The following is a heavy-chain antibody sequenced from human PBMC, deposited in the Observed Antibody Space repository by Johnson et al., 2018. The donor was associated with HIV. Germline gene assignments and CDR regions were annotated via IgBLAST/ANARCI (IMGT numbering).Heavy chain of an antibody. Sequence: QVQLVESGGGLVQPGRSLRLSCAASGFTFSSYAMHWVRQAPGKGLEWVAVISYDGINKYYADSVKGRFTISRDNSKKTLYLQMNSLRPEDTAVYYCAREVYAHDAFDIWGQGTLVTVSS. CDR1: GFTFSSYA. J-gene: IGHJ3*02. CDR2: ISYDGINK. D-gene: IGHD3-16*01. CDR3: AREVYAHDAFDI. V-gene: IGHV3-30-3*01.